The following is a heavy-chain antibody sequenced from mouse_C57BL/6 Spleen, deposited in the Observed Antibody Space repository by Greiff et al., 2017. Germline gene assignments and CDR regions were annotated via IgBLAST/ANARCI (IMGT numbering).Heavy chain of an antibody. CDR3: ARFNYGSSYAFDY. Sequence: QVQLQQSGAELVRPGTSVKVSCKASGYAFTNYLIEWVKQRPGQGLEWIGVINPGSGRTNYNEKFKGKATLTADKSSSTAYMQLSSLTSEDSAVYFCARFNYGSSYAFDYWGQGTTLTVAS. CDR1: GYAFTNYL. CDR2: INPGSGRT. J-gene: IGHJ2*01. D-gene: IGHD1-1*01. V-gene: IGHV1-54*01.